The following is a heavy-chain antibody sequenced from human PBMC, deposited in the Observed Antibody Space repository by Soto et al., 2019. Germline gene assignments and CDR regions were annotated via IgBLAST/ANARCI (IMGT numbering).Heavy chain of an antibody. J-gene: IGHJ4*02. D-gene: IGHD4-4*01. CDR1: GFSFSNFA. Sequence: PGESLILSWVASGFSFSNFAMPWVRQAPGKGLEWVAVVSFDGTNKYYADSVKGRFSISRDDYKNTLYLQMSSLRTEDTAVYYCARDRRPQVTVNFDYWGQGT. CDR2: VSFDGTNK. V-gene: IGHV3-30-3*01. CDR3: ARDRRPQVTVNFDY.